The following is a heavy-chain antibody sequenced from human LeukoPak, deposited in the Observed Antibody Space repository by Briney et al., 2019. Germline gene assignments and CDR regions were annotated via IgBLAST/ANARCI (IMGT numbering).Heavy chain of an antibody. J-gene: IGHJ6*04. V-gene: IGHV3-48*04. CDR3: AELGITMIGGV. CDR1: GFTFTTCW. CDR2: ISSSGSTI. Sequence: GGSLRLSCAASGFTFTTCWMSWVRQAPGKGLEWVSYISSSGSTIYYADSVKGRLTISRDNAKNSLYLQMNSLRAEDTAVYYCAELGITMIGGVWGKGTTVTISS. D-gene: IGHD3-10*02.